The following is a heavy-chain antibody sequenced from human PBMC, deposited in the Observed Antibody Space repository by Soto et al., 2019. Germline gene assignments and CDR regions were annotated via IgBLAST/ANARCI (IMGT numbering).Heavy chain of an antibody. J-gene: IGHJ3*02. V-gene: IGHV3-30-3*01. D-gene: IGHD5-18*01. Sequence: QVQLVESGGGVVQPGRSLRLSCAASGFTFSRCAMHWVRQAPGKGLEWVAVISYDGSNKYYTDSVKGRFTISRDNSKNTLYLQMNSLKPEDAAVYYCAREVIQLWSNAFDIWGQGTMVTVSS. CDR3: AREVIQLWSNAFDI. CDR2: ISYDGSNK. CDR1: GFTFSRCA.